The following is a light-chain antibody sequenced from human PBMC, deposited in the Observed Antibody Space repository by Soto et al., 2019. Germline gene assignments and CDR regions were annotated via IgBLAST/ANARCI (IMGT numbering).Light chain of an antibody. V-gene: IGKV3-20*01. Sequence: EVVLTQSPGTLSLSPGEGATLSFRAIQSVSSTYLIWYQQKPGQAPRLLIYGAPSRATGVPDRFSGGGSGTDFTLTISRLEPEDFAVYYCQHFVNSLTWTFGQGTKVDNK. CDR3: QHFVNSLTWT. J-gene: IGKJ1*01. CDR2: GAP. CDR1: QSVSSTY.